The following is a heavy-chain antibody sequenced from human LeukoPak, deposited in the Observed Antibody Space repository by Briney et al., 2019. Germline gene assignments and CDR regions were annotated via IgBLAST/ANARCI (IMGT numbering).Heavy chain of an antibody. CDR1: GLTFSSYA. CDR2: ISGSGGGT. CDR3: AKVGKQWLVRDL. V-gene: IGHV3-23*01. Sequence: GGSLRLSCATSGLTFSSYAMTWVRQAPGKGLEWVSGISGSGGGTDYADSVKGRFTISRDNSKNTLYLQMNSLRAEDTAVHYCAKVGKQWLVRDLWGQGTLVTVSS. D-gene: IGHD6-19*01. J-gene: IGHJ4*02.